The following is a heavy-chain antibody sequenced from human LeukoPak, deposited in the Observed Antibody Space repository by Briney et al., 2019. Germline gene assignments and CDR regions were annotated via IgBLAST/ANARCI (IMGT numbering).Heavy chain of an antibody. V-gene: IGHV3-23*01. CDR2: ISGSGGST. D-gene: IGHD2-21*02. CDR3: AKGGDSYYSYYYMDV. J-gene: IGHJ6*03. Sequence: GGSLRLSCAASGFTFSNFAMTWVRQAPGKGLEWISAISGSGGSTYYADSVKGRFTISRDNSKNTLCLQMNRLRADDTAIYYCAKGGDSYYSYYYMDVWGKGTTVTVSS. CDR1: GFTFSNFA.